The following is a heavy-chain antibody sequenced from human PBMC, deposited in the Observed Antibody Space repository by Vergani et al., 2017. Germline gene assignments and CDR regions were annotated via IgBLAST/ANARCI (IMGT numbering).Heavy chain of an antibody. V-gene: IGHV1-69*01. CDR3: ARIQVKYYYESSGYYPPYY. D-gene: IGHD3-22*01. J-gene: IGHJ4*02. CDR2: IIPIFGTA. CDR1: GGTFSSYA. Sequence: VQLVESGAEVKKPGSSVKVSCKASGGTFSSYAISWVRQAPGQGLEWMGGIIPIFGTANYAQKFQGRVTITADESTSTAYMELSSLRSEDTAVYYCARIQVKYYYESSGYYPPYYWGQGTLVTVSS.